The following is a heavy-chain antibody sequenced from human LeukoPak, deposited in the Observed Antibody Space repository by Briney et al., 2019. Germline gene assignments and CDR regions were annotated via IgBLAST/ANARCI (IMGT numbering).Heavy chain of an antibody. CDR2: INPNTGDT. CDR1: GYTFIGYY. Sequence: ASVTVSCKASGYTFIGYYIHWMRQAPGQGLEWMGWINPNTGDTNYAQKFQDRVTMTRDTSISTAYMELSRLTSDDTAVYYCATGGDCITDWGQGTLVTVSS. V-gene: IGHV1-2*02. J-gene: IGHJ4*02. CDR3: ATGGDCITD. D-gene: IGHD2-21*02.